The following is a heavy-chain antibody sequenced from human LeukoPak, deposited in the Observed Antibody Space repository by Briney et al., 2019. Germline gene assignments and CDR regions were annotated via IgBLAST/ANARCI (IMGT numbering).Heavy chain of an antibody. D-gene: IGHD3-10*01. J-gene: IGHJ4*02. CDR3: ARGPSGTHLFDY. CDR2: ISNSGDST. CDR1: GFIFSSYA. V-gene: IGHV3-23*01. Sequence: GGSLRLSCVASGFIFSSYAMSWVRQAPGKGLEWVSSISNSGDSTYYADSVKGRFTISRDNSKNTLYLQMNSLRAEDTAVYHCARGPSGTHLFDYWGQGTLVTVSS.